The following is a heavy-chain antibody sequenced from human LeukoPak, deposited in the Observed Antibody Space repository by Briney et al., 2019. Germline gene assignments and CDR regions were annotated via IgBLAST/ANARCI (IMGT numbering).Heavy chain of an antibody. CDR3: ARDGYGSSWYYYYGMDV. CDR1: GYTFTGYY. V-gene: IGHV1-2*02. J-gene: IGHJ6*02. Sequence: GASVKVSCKASGYTFTGYYMHWVRQAPGQGLEWMGWINPNSGGTNYAQKFQGRVTMTRDTSISTAYMELSRLRSDDTAVYYCARDGYGSSWYYYYGMDVWGQGATVTVSS. D-gene: IGHD6-13*01. CDR2: INPNSGGT.